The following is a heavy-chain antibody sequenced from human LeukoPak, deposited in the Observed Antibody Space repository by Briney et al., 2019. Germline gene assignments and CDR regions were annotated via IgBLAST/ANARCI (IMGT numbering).Heavy chain of an antibody. D-gene: IGHD6-13*01. Sequence: PGGSLRLSCEASGFTVSNSHMSWVRQAPGRGLEWVSLIYSGGSTYYADSVKGRFTTSRDNSKNTVYLQMSSLRAEDTAVYFCARSMMALAGPFDYWGQGTLVTVSS. CDR1: GFTVSNSH. V-gene: IGHV3-53*01. J-gene: IGHJ4*02. CDR2: IYSGGST. CDR3: ARSMMALAGPFDY.